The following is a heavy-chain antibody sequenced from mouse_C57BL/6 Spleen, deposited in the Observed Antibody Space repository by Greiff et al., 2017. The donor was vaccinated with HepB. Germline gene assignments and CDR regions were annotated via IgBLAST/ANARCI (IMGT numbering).Heavy chain of an antibody. CDR3: AKGYGSSNFDY. D-gene: IGHD1-1*01. CDR2: IDPSDSET. Sequence: QVQLKQPGAELVRPGSSVKLSCKASGYTFTSYWMHWVKQRPIQGLEWIGNIDPSDSETHYNQKFKDKATLTVDKSSSTAYMQLSSLTSEDSAVYYWAKGYGSSNFDYWGQGTTLTVSS. CDR1: GYTFTSYW. J-gene: IGHJ2*01. V-gene: IGHV1-52*01.